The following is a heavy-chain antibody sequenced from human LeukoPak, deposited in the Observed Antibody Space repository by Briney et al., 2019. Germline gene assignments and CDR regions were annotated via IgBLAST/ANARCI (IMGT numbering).Heavy chain of an antibody. Sequence: GGSLRLSCAASGFIFSSYGMHWVRQAPGKGLEWVAVIWYDGSNKYYADSVKGRFTISRDNSKNTLYLQVNSLRAEDTAVYYCARDELAVTKKGFLDSWGQGTLVTVSS. D-gene: IGHD6-19*01. CDR2: IWYDGSNK. V-gene: IGHV3-33*01. CDR1: GFIFSSYG. J-gene: IGHJ4*02. CDR3: ARDELAVTKKGFLDS.